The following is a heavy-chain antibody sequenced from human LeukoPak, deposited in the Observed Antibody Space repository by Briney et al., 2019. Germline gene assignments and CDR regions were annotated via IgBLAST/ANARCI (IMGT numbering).Heavy chain of an antibody. CDR2: IKQDGSEK. V-gene: IGHV3-7*03. D-gene: IGHD3-10*01. CDR1: GFTFSSYW. Sequence: GGSLRLSCAASGFTFSSYWMSWVRQAPGKGLEWVANIKQDGSEKYYVDPVKGRLTISRDNAKNSLYLQMNSLRAEDTAVYYCARAGYQWFEDYWGQGTLVTVSS. J-gene: IGHJ4*02. CDR3: ARAGYQWFEDY.